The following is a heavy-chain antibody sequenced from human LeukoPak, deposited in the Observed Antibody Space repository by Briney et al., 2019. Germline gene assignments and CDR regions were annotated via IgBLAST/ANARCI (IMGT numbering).Heavy chain of an antibody. D-gene: IGHD5-12*01. CDR3: ARDRLVATISGGFDY. Sequence: SVKVSCKASGGTFSSYAISWVRQAPGQGLEWMGGIIPIFGTANYAQKFQGSVTITTDESTSTAYMELSSLRSEDTAVYYCARDRLVATISGGFDYWGQGTLVTVSS. CDR2: IIPIFGTA. J-gene: IGHJ4*02. V-gene: IGHV1-69*05. CDR1: GGTFSSYA.